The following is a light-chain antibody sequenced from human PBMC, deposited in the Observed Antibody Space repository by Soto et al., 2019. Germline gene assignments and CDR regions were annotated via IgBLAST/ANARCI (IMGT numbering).Light chain of an antibody. V-gene: IGKV1-5*01. CDR1: QSISTW. J-gene: IGKJ1*01. Sequence: DIQMTQSPSTLSASVGDIVTTTCRASQSISTWLAWYQQKPGKAPKILIYDASSLESGVPSRFGGSGSGTEFTLTISSLQPDDFATYYCQHYNSYWTLGQGTKVDI. CDR2: DAS. CDR3: QHYNSYWT.